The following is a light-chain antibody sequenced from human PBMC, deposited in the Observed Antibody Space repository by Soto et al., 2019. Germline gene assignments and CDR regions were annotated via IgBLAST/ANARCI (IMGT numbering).Light chain of an antibody. Sequence: QPVLRQPPSVSGAPGQRVTISCSGSISNIGAGFDVHWYQQLPGTAPKLLIYVDDSRPSGVPDRFSGSKSGSSASLAITGLQAEDEADYYCQSSDSRLTAVVFGGGTKLTVL. CDR1: ISNIGAGFD. J-gene: IGLJ2*01. V-gene: IGLV1-40*01. CDR2: VDD. CDR3: QSSDSRLTAVV.